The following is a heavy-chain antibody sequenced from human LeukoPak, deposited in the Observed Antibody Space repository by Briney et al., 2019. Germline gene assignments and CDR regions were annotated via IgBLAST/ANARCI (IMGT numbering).Heavy chain of an antibody. CDR2: IKQDGSEK. CDR3: ARDSYYASDY. V-gene: IGHV3-7*01. Sequence: GGSLRLSCAASGFTFRTYWMSWVRQAPGKGLEWVANIKQDGSEKYYVDSVKGRFTISRDNAKKSLYLQMNSLRVDDTAVYYCARDSYYASDYWGQGTLVTVSS. J-gene: IGHJ4*02. D-gene: IGHD3-10*01. CDR1: GFTFRTYW.